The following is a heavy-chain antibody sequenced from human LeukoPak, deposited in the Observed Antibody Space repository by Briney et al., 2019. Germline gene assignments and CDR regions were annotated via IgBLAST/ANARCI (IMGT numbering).Heavy chain of an antibody. V-gene: IGHV4-39*07. Sequence: GXSMXXXNFYWGWIRQPPGKGLEWMGNIYHSGSTYYNPSVKSRVTVSVDVSSNRFSLHLTSVTAADTALYFCARTHFDSLGWFDPWGQGIQVIVSS. CDR2: IYHSGST. CDR1: GXSMXXXNFY. D-gene: IGHD3-9*01. J-gene: IGHJ5*02. CDR3: ARTHFDSLGWFDP.